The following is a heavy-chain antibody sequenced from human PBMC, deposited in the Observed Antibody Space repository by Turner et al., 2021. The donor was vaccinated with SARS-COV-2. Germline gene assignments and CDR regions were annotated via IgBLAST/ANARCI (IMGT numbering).Heavy chain of an antibody. CDR1: GFTVRSYG. Sequence: QVQLVESGGGVVQPGRSLRLSCAASGFTVRSYGMHWVRQAPGKGLEWVAVISYDGSNKYYADSVKGRFTISRDNSKNTLYLQMNSLRAEDAAVYYCAKMGGLYCSGGNCYSGRLDYWGQGTLVTVSS. CDR2: ISYDGSNK. V-gene: IGHV3-30*18. CDR3: AKMGGLYCSGGNCYSGRLDY. J-gene: IGHJ4*02. D-gene: IGHD2-15*01.